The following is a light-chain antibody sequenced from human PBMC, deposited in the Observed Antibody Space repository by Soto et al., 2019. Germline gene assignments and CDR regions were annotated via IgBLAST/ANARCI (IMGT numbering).Light chain of an antibody. Sequence: QSVLTQPPSASGSPGQSVTISCTGTSSDVGAYNYVSWYQQYTGKAPKLMIYDVSKRPSGVPDRFSGSKSGNTASLTVSRLRADDEAVYYCSSYGGGDTFHVIFGGGTKLTVL. J-gene: IGLJ2*01. CDR3: SSYGGGDTFHVI. V-gene: IGLV2-8*01. CDR2: DVS. CDR1: SSDVGAYNY.